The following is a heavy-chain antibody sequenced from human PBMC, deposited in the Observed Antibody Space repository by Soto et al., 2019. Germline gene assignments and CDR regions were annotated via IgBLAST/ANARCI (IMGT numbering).Heavy chain of an antibody. CDR2: IIPIFGTA. Sequence: QVQLVQSGAEVKKPGSSVKVSCKASGGTFSSYAISWVRQAPGQGLEWMGGIIPIFGTANYAQKFQGRVTXXXXXXXXXXXXXXXXXXXXXXXXXXXXXXXSGAAAGTWWFDPWGQGTLVTVSS. V-gene: IGHV1-69*05. CDR1: GGTFSSYA. CDR3: XXXXSGAAAGTWWFDP. J-gene: IGHJ5*02. D-gene: IGHD6-13*01.